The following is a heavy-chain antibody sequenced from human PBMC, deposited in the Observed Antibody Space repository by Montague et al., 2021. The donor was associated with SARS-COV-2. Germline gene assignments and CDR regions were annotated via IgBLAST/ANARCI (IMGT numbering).Heavy chain of an antibody. V-gene: IGHV4-61*02. CDR1: GASFSNPTYS. Sequence: TLSLTCTVSGASFSNPTYSWGWIRQPAGKELEWIGRMFTSGSTTYNPSLKSRVTISVDTSKNQFSLRLNSVTAADTAVYYCVREGGSMTFDYWGQGTLVTVSS. CDR3: VREGGSMTFDY. CDR2: MFTSGST. D-gene: IGHD1-26*01. J-gene: IGHJ4*02.